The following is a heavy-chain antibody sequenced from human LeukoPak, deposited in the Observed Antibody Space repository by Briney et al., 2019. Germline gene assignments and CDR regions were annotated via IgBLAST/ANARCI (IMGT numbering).Heavy chain of an antibody. CDR2: ISKDGNSQ. J-gene: IGHJ3*02. Sequence: QPGGSLRLSCAASGFTFSSYALDWVRQAPGKGQEWVAVISKDGNSQNYADSVKGRFTISRDNSKNTLYLQMNSLRPEDTAVYYCAGESFDIWGQGTTVTVSS. CDR3: AGESFDI. CDR1: GFTFSSYA. V-gene: IGHV3-30*04.